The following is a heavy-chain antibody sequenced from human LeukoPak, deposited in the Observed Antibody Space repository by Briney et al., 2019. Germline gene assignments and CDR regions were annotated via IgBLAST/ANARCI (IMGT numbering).Heavy chain of an antibody. CDR3: AKIPSRVVVTATP. V-gene: IGHV3-23*01. CDR1: GFTFSSYG. Sequence: GGSLRLSCAASGFTFSSYGMHWVRQAPGKGLEWVSSISTSGGNTYYADSVKGRFTISRDTSKNTLNLQMNSLRAEDTAVYYCAKIPSRVVVTATPWGQGTLVTVSS. CDR2: ISTSGGNT. D-gene: IGHD2-21*02. J-gene: IGHJ5*02.